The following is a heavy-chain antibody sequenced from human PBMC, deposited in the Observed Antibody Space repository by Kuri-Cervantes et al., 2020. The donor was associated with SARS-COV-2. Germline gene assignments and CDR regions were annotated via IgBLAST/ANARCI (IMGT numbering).Heavy chain of an antibody. CDR3: ARAFLRGGSDY. J-gene: IGHJ4*02. V-gene: IGHV3-7*01. CDR1: GFTFSNYW. D-gene: IGHD1-26*01. Sequence: GESLKISCAASGFTFSNYWISWVRQAPGKGLEWVANIKQGGSEKHYVDSVKGRFTISRDDAKNSMYLQMNSLRAEDTAVYYCARAFLRGGSDYWGQGTLVTVSS. CDR2: IKQGGSEK.